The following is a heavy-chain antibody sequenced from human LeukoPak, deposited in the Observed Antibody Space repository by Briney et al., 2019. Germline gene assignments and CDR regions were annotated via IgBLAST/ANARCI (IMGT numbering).Heavy chain of an antibody. CDR2: ISAYNGNT. D-gene: IGHD4-17*01. Sequence: ASVKVSCKASGYTFTSYGISWVRQAPGQGLEWMGWISAYNGNTNYAQKLQGRVTMTTDTSTSTAYVELRSLRSDDTAVYYCARARGLPGATVTSSRYYYYYGMDVWGQGTTVTVSS. CDR1: GYTFTSYG. J-gene: IGHJ6*02. V-gene: IGHV1-18*01. CDR3: ARARGLPGATVTSSRYYYYYGMDV.